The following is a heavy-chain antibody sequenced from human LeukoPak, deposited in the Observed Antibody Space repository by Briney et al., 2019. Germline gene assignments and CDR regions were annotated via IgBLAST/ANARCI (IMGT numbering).Heavy chain of an antibody. V-gene: IGHV3-23*01. Sequence: PGGSLRLSCAASGFTFSSYAMSWVRHAPGKGLEWVSAISGSGGTTYYADSVKGRFTISRDNSKNTLYPQISSLRAEDTAVYYCAKGILSYGYYYYYYMDVWGKGTTVTVSS. J-gene: IGHJ6*03. D-gene: IGHD4-17*01. CDR2: ISGSGGTT. CDR3: AKGILSYGYYYYYYMDV. CDR1: GFTFSSYA.